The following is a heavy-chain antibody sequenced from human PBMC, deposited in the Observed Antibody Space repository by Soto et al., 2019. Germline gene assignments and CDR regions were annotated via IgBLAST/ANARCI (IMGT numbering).Heavy chain of an antibody. J-gene: IGHJ3*02. V-gene: IGHV3-21*01. CDR2: LNSRGNYI. CDR1: GFIFSSYN. CDR3: ARDLYYYGSGSYSDAFVI. D-gene: IGHD3-10*01. Sequence: EVQLVESGGGLVKPGGSLRLSCAASGFIFSSYNMNWVRQAPGKGLEWVSSLNSRGNYIYYADSVRGRFTISRDNAKNSLFLQMNSLRPDDTAVYYCARDLYYYGSGSYSDAFVIWGQGTMVTVSS.